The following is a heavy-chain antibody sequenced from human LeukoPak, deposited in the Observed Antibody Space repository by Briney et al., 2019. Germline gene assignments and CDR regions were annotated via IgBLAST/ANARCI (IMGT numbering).Heavy chain of an antibody. D-gene: IGHD2-2*02. Sequence: GGSLRLSCAASGFTFSSYAMSWVRQAPGKGLECVSGISGSGGSTYYADSVKGRFTISRDNSKNTLYLQMNSLRAEDTAVYYRAKGYCRGISCYSDYWGQGTLVTVSS. CDR2: ISGSGGST. CDR3: AKGYCRGISCYSDY. J-gene: IGHJ4*02. CDR1: GFTFSSYA. V-gene: IGHV3-23*01.